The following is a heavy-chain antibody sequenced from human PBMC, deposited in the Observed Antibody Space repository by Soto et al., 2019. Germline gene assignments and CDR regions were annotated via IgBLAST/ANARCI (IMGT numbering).Heavy chain of an antibody. Sequence: PGGSLRLSCAASGFTFRYYGMHWVRQAPGKGLEWVAVIWSDGSNKYYADSVKGRFTISRDNSKNTLDLQMNSLRVGDTAVYYCVREGNEERYYYGMDVWGQGTTVTVSS. CDR3: VREGNEERYYYGMDV. D-gene: IGHD1-1*01. J-gene: IGHJ6*02. CDR2: IWSDGSNK. V-gene: IGHV3-33*01. CDR1: GFTFRYYG.